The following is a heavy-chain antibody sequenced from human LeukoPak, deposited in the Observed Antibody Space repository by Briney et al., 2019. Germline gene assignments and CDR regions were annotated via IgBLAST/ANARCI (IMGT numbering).Heavy chain of an antibody. CDR2: IRYDGSNK. Sequence: PGGSLRLSCAASGFTFSSYGMHWVRQAPGKGLEWVAFIRYDGSNKYYADSVKGRFTISRDNSKNTLYLQMNSLRAEDTAVYYCAKDGKRYCSGGSCYDFDYWGQGTLVTVSS. D-gene: IGHD2-15*01. CDR3: AKDGKRYCSGGSCYDFDY. CDR1: GFTFSSYG. J-gene: IGHJ4*02. V-gene: IGHV3-30*02.